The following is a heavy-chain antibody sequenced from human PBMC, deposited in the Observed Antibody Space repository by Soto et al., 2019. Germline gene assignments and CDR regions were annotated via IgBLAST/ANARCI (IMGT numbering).Heavy chain of an antibody. Sequence: GGSLRLSCAASGFTFSSYWMSWVRQASGKGLEWVANIKQDGSEKYYVDSVKGRFTISRDNAKNSLYLQMNSLRAEDTAVYYCARHRTVNLRYLDYWGQGTLVTVSS. CDR2: IKQDGSEK. V-gene: IGHV3-7*01. CDR1: GFTFSSYW. D-gene: IGHD1-1*01. CDR3: ARHRTVNLRYLDY. J-gene: IGHJ4*02.